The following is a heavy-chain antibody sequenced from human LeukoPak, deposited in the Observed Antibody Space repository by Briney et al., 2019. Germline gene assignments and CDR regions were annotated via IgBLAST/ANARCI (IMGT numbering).Heavy chain of an antibody. CDR3: AKSAPKTYYDFWSGPPIYMDV. Sequence: PGGSLRLYCAASGFTFSSYAMSWVRQAPGKGQEWVSAISGSGGSTYYADSVKGRFTISRDNSKNTLYLQMNSLRAEDTAVYYCAKSAPKTYYDFWSGPPIYMDVWGKGTTVTVSS. CDR1: GFTFSSYA. J-gene: IGHJ6*03. V-gene: IGHV3-23*01. D-gene: IGHD3-3*01. CDR2: ISGSGGST.